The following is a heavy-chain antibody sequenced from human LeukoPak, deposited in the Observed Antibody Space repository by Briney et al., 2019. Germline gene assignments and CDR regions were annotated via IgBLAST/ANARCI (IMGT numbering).Heavy chain of an antibody. CDR2: ISYDGSDK. D-gene: IGHD3-22*01. Sequence: GGSLRLPCAASGFTFSRYPMYWVRQAPGKGLEWVAVISYDGSDKYYADSVKGRFTISRDNSKNTLYLQMNSLRAEDTAVYYCARDSLYYYDSSGYYPTGAFDIWGQGTMVTVSS. V-gene: IGHV3-30-3*01. CDR3: ARDSLYYYDSSGYYPTGAFDI. J-gene: IGHJ3*02. CDR1: GFTFSRYP.